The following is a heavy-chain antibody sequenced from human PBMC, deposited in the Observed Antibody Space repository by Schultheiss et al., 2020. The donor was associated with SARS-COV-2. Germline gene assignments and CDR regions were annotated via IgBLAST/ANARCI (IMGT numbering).Heavy chain of an antibody. CDR1: GGSFSGYY. V-gene: IGHV4-34*09. Sequence: SETLSLTCAVYGGSFSGYYWSWIRHHPGKGLEWIGEIYYSGSTYYNPSLKSRVTISVDTSKNQFSLKLSSVTAADTAVYYCARSRYCSSTSCYTDAFDIWGQGTMVTVSS. J-gene: IGHJ3*02. CDR3: ARSRYCSSTSCYTDAFDI. D-gene: IGHD2-2*02. CDR2: IYYSGST.